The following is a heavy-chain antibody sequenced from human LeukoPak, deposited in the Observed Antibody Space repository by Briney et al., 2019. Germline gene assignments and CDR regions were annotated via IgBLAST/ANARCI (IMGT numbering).Heavy chain of an antibody. V-gene: IGHV3-74*01. J-gene: IGHJ6*04. CDR3: ARDRNYAMDV. CDR1: GFTFSTYW. Sequence: GGSQRLSCAASGFTFSTYWMHWVRQAPGKGLVWVSRINGDGSGTSYADSVKGRFTISRDNAKNTLYLEMNSLRAEDTAVYYCARDRNYAMDVWGKGTMVTVSS. CDR2: INGDGSGT. D-gene: IGHD1-14*01.